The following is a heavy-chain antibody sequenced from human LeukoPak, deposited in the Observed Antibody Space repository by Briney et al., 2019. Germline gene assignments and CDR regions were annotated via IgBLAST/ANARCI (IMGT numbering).Heavy chain of an antibody. J-gene: IGHJ4*02. V-gene: IGHV3-21*01. CDR3: AREGYSYGQSPYFDY. CDR1: GFTFSSYS. D-gene: IGHD5-18*01. CDR2: ISSSSSHI. Sequence: PGGSLRLSCAASGFTFSSYSMNWVRQAPGKGLEWVSSISSSSSHIYYADSVKGRFTISRDNAKNSLYLQMNSLRAEDTAVYYCAREGYSYGQSPYFDYWGQGTLVTVSS.